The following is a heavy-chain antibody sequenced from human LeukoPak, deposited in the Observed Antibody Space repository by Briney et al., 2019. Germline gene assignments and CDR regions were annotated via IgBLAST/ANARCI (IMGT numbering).Heavy chain of an antibody. D-gene: IGHD2-15*01. CDR2: ISGSGGST. J-gene: IGHJ4*02. Sequence: GGSLRLSCAASGFTFSSYDMSWVRQAPGKGLEWVSAISGSGGSTYYADSVKGRFTISRDNSKNTLYLQMNSLRVEGTAIYYCARDRGWPAVHFDLWGQGTLVTVPS. V-gene: IGHV3-23*01. CDR3: ARDRGWPAVHFDL. CDR1: GFTFSSYD.